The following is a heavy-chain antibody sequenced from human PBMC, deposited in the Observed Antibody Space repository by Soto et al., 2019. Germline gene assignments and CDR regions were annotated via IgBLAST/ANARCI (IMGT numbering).Heavy chain of an antibody. V-gene: IGHV1-69*13. D-gene: IGHD2-8*01. J-gene: IGHJ6*02. CDR3: AREDIVLMVYAIGLRDYYGMDV. CDR1: GGTFSSYA. CDR2: IIPIFGTA. Sequence: SVKVSCKASGGTFSSYAISWVRQAPGQGLEWMGGIIPIFGTANYAQKFQGRVTITADESTSTAYMELSSLRSEDTAVYYCAREDIVLMVYAIGLRDYYGMDVWGQGTTVTVSS.